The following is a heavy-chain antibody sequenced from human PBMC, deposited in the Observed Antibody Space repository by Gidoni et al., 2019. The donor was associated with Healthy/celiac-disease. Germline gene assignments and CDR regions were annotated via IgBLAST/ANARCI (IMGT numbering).Heavy chain of an antibody. D-gene: IGHD2-2*01. J-gene: IGHJ3*02. Sequence: QVQMQESGPGLVTPSGTLSLHCAVSGGSLRSRNWWRWVRQPPWKGLEWIGEIYHSVSTNYNPSLKSRVTRSGDKSKNQCSLKLSSVTAADTAVYYCARDLGSTAGGAFDIWGQGTMVTVSS. CDR3: ARDLGSTAGGAFDI. V-gene: IGHV4-4*02. CDR1: GGSLRSRNW. CDR2: IYHSVST.